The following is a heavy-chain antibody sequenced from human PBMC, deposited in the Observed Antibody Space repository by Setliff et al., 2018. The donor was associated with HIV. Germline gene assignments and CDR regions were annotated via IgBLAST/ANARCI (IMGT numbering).Heavy chain of an antibody. D-gene: IGHD3-22*01. J-gene: IGHJ4*02. CDR1: GGSISSYY. V-gene: IGHV4-4*09. CDR2: IYTSGST. Sequence: SETLSLTCTVSGGSISSYYWSWIRQPPGKGLEWIGYIYTSGSTNYNPSLKSRVTISVDTSKNQFSLKLSSVTAADTAVFYCARGLSFYDPGGFDYWGQGTLVTVSS. CDR3: ARGLSFYDPGGFDY.